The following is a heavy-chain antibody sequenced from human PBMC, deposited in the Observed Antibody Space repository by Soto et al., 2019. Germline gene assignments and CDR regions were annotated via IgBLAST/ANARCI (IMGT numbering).Heavy chain of an antibody. CDR1: GYTFTTNG. V-gene: IGHV1-18*01. Sequence: QVQLVQSGAEVKKPGASVKVSCKAAGYTFTTNGITWVRQAPGQGLEWMGWINGYNGNTHYAQKFQDRVTMTADTSTSTAYMELRSLRSDDTAVYYCARDPMTGYLQFDYWGQGTLVIGSS. CDR3: ARDPMTGYLQFDY. D-gene: IGHD3-9*01. CDR2: INGYNGNT. J-gene: IGHJ4*02.